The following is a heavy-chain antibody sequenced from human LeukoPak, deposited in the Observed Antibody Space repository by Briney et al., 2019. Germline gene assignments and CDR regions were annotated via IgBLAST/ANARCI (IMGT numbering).Heavy chain of an antibody. CDR3: AKDTGYSYGGGEYFDY. Sequence: GGSLRLSCAASGFTFSSYTMHWVRQAPGKGLEWVSLISWDGGSTYYADSVKGRFTISRDNSKNSLYLQMNSLRTEDTALYYCAKDTGYSYGGGEYFDYWGQGTLVTVSS. J-gene: IGHJ4*02. V-gene: IGHV3-43*01. CDR2: ISWDGGST. CDR1: GFTFSSYT. D-gene: IGHD5-18*01.